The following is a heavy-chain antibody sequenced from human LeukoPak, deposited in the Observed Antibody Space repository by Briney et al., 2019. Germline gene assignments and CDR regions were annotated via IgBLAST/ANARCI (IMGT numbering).Heavy chain of an antibody. CDR3: ARARRRRWDYFDY. D-gene: IGHD4-23*01. V-gene: IGHV3-48*01. CDR2: ISSSSSTI. Sequence: GGSLRLSCAASGFTFSSYSMNWVRQAPGKGLEWVSYISSSSSTIYYADSVKGRFTISRDNAKNSLYLQMNSLRAEDTAVYYCARARRRRWDYFDYWGQGTLVTVSS. J-gene: IGHJ4*02. CDR1: GFTFSSYS.